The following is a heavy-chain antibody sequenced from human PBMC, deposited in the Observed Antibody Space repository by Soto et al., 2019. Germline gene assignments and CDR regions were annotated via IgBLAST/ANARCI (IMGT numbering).Heavy chain of an antibody. CDR3: ARFTGGAMDY. CDR2: ISAYNGNT. J-gene: IGHJ4*02. D-gene: IGHD3-16*01. CDR1: GYTFISYG. Sequence: QVQLVQSGSEVKKPGASVKVSCKASGYTFISYGITWVRQAPGQGLEWMGGISAYNGNTNHAQKLPGRVTMTTDTTTSTAYMELRSLRSDDTAVYYCARFTGGAMDYWGQGTLVTVSS. V-gene: IGHV1-18*01.